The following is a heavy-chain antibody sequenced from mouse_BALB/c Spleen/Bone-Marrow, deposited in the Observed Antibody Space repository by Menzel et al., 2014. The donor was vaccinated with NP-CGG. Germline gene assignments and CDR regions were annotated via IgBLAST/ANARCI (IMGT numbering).Heavy chain of an antibody. D-gene: IGHD1-1*01. CDR3: ARRYYGSSFSYFDY. CDR2: ISSGSSTI. J-gene: IGHJ2*01. Sequence: EVQLQESGGGLVQPGGSRKLSCAASGFTFSSFGMHWVRQAPEKGLEWVAYISSGSSTIYYADTVKGRFTISRDNPKNTLFLQMTSLRSEDTATYYCARRYYGSSFSYFDYWGQGTTLTVSS. V-gene: IGHV5-17*02. CDR1: GFTFSSFG.